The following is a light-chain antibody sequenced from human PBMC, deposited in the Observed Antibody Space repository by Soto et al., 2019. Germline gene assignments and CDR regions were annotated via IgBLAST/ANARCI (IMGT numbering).Light chain of an antibody. Sequence: XIVLTQSPATLSLSPGERATLSCRASQSVSSYLAWYQQKPGQAPRLLIYDASNRATGIPAXXXXXXSXXDXXXXXXXXXPXXFAVYYCXXXXNWPLTFCGGTXVEXK. CDR1: QSVSSY. V-gene: IGKV3-11*01. CDR2: DAS. J-gene: IGKJ4*01. CDR3: XXXXNWPLT.